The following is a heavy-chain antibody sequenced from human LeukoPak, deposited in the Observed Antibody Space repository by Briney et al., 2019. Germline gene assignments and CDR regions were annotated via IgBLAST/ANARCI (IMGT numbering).Heavy chain of an antibody. D-gene: IGHD3-3*01. Sequence: AGGSLRLSCAASGFTFSSYAMSWVRQAPGKGLEWVSSISGSGATIYYADSVKGRFTISRDNSKNTLFLQMNTLRAEDTAVYYCAKESATFHFDCWGQGTLVTVSS. J-gene: IGHJ4*02. V-gene: IGHV3-23*01. CDR2: ISGSGATI. CDR3: AKESATFHFDC. CDR1: GFTFSSYA.